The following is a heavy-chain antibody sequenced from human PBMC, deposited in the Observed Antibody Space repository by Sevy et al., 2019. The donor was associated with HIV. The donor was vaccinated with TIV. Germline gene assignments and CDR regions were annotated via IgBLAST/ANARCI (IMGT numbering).Heavy chain of an antibody. CDR1: GFTFSSYG. CDR3: ARDNLLPIMVSMVRGALSYYFDY. J-gene: IGHJ4*02. CDR2: IWYDGINR. Sequence: GRSLRLSCAASGFTFSSYGMHWVRQAPGKGLEWVAVIWYDGINRYYADSVKGRFTISRDNSKNTLYLQMNSLRAEDTAVYYCARDNLLPIMVSMVRGALSYYFDYWGQGTLVTVSS. V-gene: IGHV3-33*01. D-gene: IGHD3-10*01.